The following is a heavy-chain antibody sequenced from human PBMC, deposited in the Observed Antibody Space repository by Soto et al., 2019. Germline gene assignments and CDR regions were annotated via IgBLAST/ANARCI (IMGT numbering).Heavy chain of an antibody. CDR1: GFTFSSYA. CDR3: ARDLERDAFDI. J-gene: IGHJ3*02. D-gene: IGHD3-3*01. Sequence: GGSLRLSCAASGFTFSSYAMSWVRQAAAGGLEWVSAIIGSGGSTYYADSVKGRFTISRDNSKNTLYLQMNSLRAEDTAVYYCARDLERDAFDIWGQGTMVTVSS. V-gene: IGHV3-23*01. CDR2: IIGSGGST.